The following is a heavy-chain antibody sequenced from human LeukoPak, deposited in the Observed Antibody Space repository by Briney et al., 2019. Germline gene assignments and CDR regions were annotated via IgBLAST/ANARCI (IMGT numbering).Heavy chain of an antibody. J-gene: IGHJ6*03. D-gene: IGHD3-16*01. Sequence: GGSVKVSFKGSGGTLRRYAISWVRQAPGQGPGGVGGILPIFCTANYAQKFQGRVTITADESTSPAYMELSSLRSEDTAVYYCARAGFTGDSTASYYYYYYMDVWGKGTTVTISS. CDR3: ARAGFTGDSTASYYYYYYMDV. CDR2: ILPIFCTA. V-gene: IGHV1-69*01. CDR1: GGTLRRYA.